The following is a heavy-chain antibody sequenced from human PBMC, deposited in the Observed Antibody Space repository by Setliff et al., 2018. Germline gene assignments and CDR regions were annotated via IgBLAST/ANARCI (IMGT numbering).Heavy chain of an antibody. Sequence: GESLKISCAASGFTFNSYGMYWVRQAPGKGLVWVSHIYNDGSSPTYADSVHGRFTISRDNAKNTLFLQMDSLRAEDTAVYFCASIDWGENFYNTDVWGKGTTVTVSS. V-gene: IGHV3-74*01. J-gene: IGHJ6*03. CDR1: GFTFNSYG. CDR3: ASIDWGENFYNTDV. D-gene: IGHD7-27*01. CDR2: IYNDGSSP.